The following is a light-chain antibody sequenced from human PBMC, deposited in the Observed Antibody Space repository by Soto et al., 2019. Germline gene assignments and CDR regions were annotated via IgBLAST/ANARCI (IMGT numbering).Light chain of an antibody. V-gene: IGLV2-14*01. CDR1: SSDVGGYHY. CDR3: SAYTTRSAV. J-gene: IGLJ1*01. CDR2: EVT. Sequence: QSVLTQPASVSGSPGQSITISCTGTSSDVGGYHYVSWYQQLPGKAPKLMIYEVTKRPSGVSNRFSGSKSDNTASLTISGLQAEDEADYSCSAYTTRSAVFGTGSKVTVL.